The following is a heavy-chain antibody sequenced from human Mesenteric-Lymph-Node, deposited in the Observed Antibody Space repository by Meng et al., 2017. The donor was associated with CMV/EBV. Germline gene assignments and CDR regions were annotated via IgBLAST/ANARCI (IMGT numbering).Heavy chain of an antibody. CDR1: GFIFDDHG. Sequence: GGSLRLSCAASGFIFDDHGMSWVRQAPGKGLEWVSGINWNGDPTLYADSVKGRFTISRDNTKRSLYLQMNSLRAEDTALYYCARDAGYCSGGKSSCGMDAWGQGTTVTVSS. J-gene: IGHJ6*02. V-gene: IGHV3-20*04. CDR3: ARDAGYCSGGKSSCGMDA. CDR2: INWNGDPT. D-gene: IGHD2-15*01.